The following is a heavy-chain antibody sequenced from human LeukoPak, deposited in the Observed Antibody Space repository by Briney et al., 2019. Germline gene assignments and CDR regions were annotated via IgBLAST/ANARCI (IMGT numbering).Heavy chain of an antibody. V-gene: IGHV4-61*02. CDR3: AGTRRYCSGGSCYNWFDP. J-gene: IGHJ5*02. CDR1: GGSISSDTYY. Sequence: PSQTLSLTCTVSGGSISSDTYYWSWIRQPAGKGLEWIGRIYTSGSTNYNPSLKSRVTISVDTSKNQFSLKLSSVTAADTAVYYCAGTRRYCSGGSCYNWFDPWGQGTLVIVSS. CDR2: IYTSGST. D-gene: IGHD2-15*01.